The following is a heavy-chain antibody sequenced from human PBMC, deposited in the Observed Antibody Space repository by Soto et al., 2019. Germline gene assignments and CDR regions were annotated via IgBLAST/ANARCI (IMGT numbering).Heavy chain of an antibody. Sequence: EVQLLESGGGLVQPGGSLRLSCAASGFTFSSYAMSWVRQAPGKGLEWVSAISGIGGSTYYADSVKGLFTISRDNSNNPLYLQMNSLRAEDTSVYYCSKDEGIVVVPSGSVGMDVWGQGTTVTVSS. J-gene: IGHJ6*02. CDR2: ISGIGGST. D-gene: IGHD2-2*01. CDR3: SKDEGIVVVPSGSVGMDV. CDR1: GFTFSSYA. V-gene: IGHV3-23*01.